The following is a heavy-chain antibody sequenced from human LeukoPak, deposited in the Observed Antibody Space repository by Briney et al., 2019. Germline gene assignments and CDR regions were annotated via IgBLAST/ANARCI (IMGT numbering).Heavy chain of an antibody. V-gene: IGHV3-30*04. CDR3: ARGIRVVVVAATYRDNWFDP. CDR1: GFTFSSYA. J-gene: IGHJ5*02. CDR2: ISYDGSNK. D-gene: IGHD2-15*01. Sequence: PGGSLRLSCAASGFTFSSYAMHWVRQAPGKGLEWVAVISYDGSNKYYADSVKGRFTISRDNSKNTLYLQMNSLRAEDTAVYYCARGIRVVVVAATYRDNWFDPWGQGTLVTVSS.